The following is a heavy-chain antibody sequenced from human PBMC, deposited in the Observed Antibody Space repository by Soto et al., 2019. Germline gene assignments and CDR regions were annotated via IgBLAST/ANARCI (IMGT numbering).Heavy chain of an antibody. Sequence: GGSLRLSCAASGFTFSSSAMSWVRQAPGKGLEWVSAISGSGGSTYYADSVKGRFTISRDNSKNTLDPQMTSLRAEGTAVYYCAKERTGVVVITRVDYWGQGTLVTVSS. D-gene: IGHD3-22*01. CDR3: AKERTGVVVITRVDY. J-gene: IGHJ4*02. CDR2: ISGSGGST. CDR1: GFTFSSSA. V-gene: IGHV3-23*01.